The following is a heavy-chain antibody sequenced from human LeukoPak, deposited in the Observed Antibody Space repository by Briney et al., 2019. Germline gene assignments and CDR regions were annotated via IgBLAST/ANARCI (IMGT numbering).Heavy chain of an antibody. CDR3: VTGHYSGGSCYNY. CDR2: IKSKSDGGTT. V-gene: IGHV3-15*01. J-gene: IGHJ4*02. D-gene: IGHD2-15*01. Sequence: PGGSLRLSCAASGFTFSNAWMSWVRQAPGKGLEWVGRIKSKSDGGTTDHAAPVKGRFTISRDDSKNTLYLQMNSLKTEDTAVYYCVTGHYSGGSCYNYWGQGTLVTVSS. CDR1: GFTFSNAW.